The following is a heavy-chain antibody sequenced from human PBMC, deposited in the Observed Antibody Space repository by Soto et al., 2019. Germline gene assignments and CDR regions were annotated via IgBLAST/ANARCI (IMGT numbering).Heavy chain of an antibody. CDR2: ISGSGGST. V-gene: IGHV3-23*01. CDR1: GFTFSSYA. CDR3: ARSRLQSFVVASDY. Sequence: EVQLLESGGGLVQPGGSLRLSCAASGFTFSSYAMSWVRQAPGKGLEWVSAISGSGGSTYYADSVKGRFTISRDNSKKKLYLQMNSLGAEDAAVYYCARSRLQSFVVASDYWGQGTLVTVSS. D-gene: IGHD2-2*01. J-gene: IGHJ4*02.